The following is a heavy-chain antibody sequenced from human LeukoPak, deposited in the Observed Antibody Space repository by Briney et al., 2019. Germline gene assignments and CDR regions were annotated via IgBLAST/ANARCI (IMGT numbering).Heavy chain of an antibody. D-gene: IGHD2-2*01. Sequence: GGSLRLSCAASGFTFSSYAMHWVRQAPGKGLEWVAVISYDGSNKYYADSVKGRFTISRDNSKNTLYLQMNSLRAEDTAVYYCARRPAASWNGMDVWGQGTTVTVSS. CDR3: ARRPAASWNGMDV. J-gene: IGHJ6*02. CDR2: ISYDGSNK. V-gene: IGHV3-30*01. CDR1: GFTFSSYA.